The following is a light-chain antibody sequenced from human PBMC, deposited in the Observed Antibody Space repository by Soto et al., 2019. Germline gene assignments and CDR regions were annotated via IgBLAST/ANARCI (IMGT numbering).Light chain of an antibody. CDR3: CSYAGSRFI. CDR1: SSDVGSYNL. CDR2: EGS. J-gene: IGLJ2*01. Sequence: QSVLTQPASVSGSPGQSITISCIGISSDVGSYNLVSWYQQHPGKAPKLIIYEGSKRPSGVSNRFSASKSGNTASLTISGLQAEDEADYYCCSYAGSRFIFGGGTKLTVL. V-gene: IGLV2-23*01.